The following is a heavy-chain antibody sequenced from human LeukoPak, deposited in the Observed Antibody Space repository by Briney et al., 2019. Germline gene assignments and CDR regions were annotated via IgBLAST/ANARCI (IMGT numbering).Heavy chain of an antibody. J-gene: IGHJ5*02. CDR2: INHSGST. V-gene: IGHV4-34*01. D-gene: IGHD2-2*01. Sequence: SETLSLTCAVYGGSFSGYYWSWIRQPPGKGLEWIGEINHSGSTKYNPSLKSRVTISVDTSKNQFSLKLSSVTAADTAVYYCARDSTSCNWFDPWGQGTLVTVSS. CDR1: GGSFSGYY. CDR3: ARDSTSCNWFDP.